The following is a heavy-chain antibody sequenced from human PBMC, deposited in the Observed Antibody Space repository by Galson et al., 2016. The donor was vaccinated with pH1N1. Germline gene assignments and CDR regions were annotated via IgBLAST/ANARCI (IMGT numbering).Heavy chain of an antibody. V-gene: IGHV1-69*13. D-gene: IGHD3-3*01. CDR1: GGTFSSYT. Sequence: SVKVSCKAPGGTFSSYTFSWMRQAPGQGLEWMGGISPVFGTKNYAQKFQGRVTVSADESTSTAYMELSSLRSEDTAVYYCARGGTLSDFWSAYYPHGMDIWGQGTTVTVSS. CDR3: ARGGTLSDFWSAYYPHGMDI. J-gene: IGHJ6*02. CDR2: ISPVFGTK.